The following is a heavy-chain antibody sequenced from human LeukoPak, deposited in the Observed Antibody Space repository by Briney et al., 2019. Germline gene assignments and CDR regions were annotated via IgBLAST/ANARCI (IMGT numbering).Heavy chain of an antibody. J-gene: IGHJ5*02. CDR3: ARGTYQLPDL. D-gene: IGHD2-2*01. CDR1: GGSFSGYY. CDR2: ISHSGST. V-gene: IGHV4-34*01. Sequence: SETLSLTCAVYGGSFSGYYWTWVRQPPGKGLEWIGEISHSGSTRYSPSLQSRITISVDTSKNQFSLKLSSVTAADTAVYYCARGTYQLPDLWGQGTLVTVSS.